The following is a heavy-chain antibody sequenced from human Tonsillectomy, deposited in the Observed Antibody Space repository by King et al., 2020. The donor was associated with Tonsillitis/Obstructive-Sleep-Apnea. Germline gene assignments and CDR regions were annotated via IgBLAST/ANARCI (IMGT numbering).Heavy chain of an antibody. V-gene: IGHV5-51*03. CDR2: IYPGDSDT. D-gene: IGHD3-22*01. CDR1: GYSFTSYW. Sequence: VQLVESGAEVKKPGESLKISCKVSGYSFTSYWIGWVRQMPGKGLEWMGIIYPGDSDTRYSPSFQGQVTISADKSISTAYLQWSSLKASDTAMYYCASYYDSSGYYVDAFDIGGQGTLVTVAS. J-gene: IGHJ3*02. CDR3: ASYYDSSGYYVDAFDI.